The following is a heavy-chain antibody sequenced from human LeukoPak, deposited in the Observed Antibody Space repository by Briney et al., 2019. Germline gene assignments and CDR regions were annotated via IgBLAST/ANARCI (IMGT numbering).Heavy chain of an antibody. J-gene: IGHJ4*02. Sequence: PGRSLRLSCAASGFTFSSYVMHWVRQAPGKGLEWVAVIWYGGSNKYYADSVKGRFTISRDNSKNTLYLQMNSLRAEDTAVYYCAKDRLRKSYSSSWADYWGQGTLVTVSS. V-gene: IGHV3-30*18. CDR1: GFTFSSYV. D-gene: IGHD6-13*01. CDR3: AKDRLRKSYSSSWADY. CDR2: IWYGGSNK.